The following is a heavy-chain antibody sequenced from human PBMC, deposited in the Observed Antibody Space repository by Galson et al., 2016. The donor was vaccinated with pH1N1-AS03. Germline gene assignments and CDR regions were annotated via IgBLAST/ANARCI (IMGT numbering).Heavy chain of an antibody. V-gene: IGHV2-26*01. D-gene: IGHD2-21*01. CDR2: FFSNDEK. CDR3: ARIVYSCGGDCYYLLDY. CDR1: DFPLSKIMG. J-gene: IGHJ4*02. Sequence: PALVKPTQTLTLTCTVSDFPLSKIMGVSWIRQTPGKALEWLAHFFSNDEKSYSVSLKSRLSISKDPSTGQVVLTMTNMDPLDTGTYFCARIVYSCGGDCYYLLDYWGRGTLVTVSS.